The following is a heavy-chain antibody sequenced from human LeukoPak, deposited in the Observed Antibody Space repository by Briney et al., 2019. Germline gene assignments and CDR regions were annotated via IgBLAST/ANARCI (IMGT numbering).Heavy chain of an antibody. CDR3: ARDVAGYYFDY. CDR2: INPNSGGT. V-gene: IGHV1-2*02. CDR1: GYTFTGYY. Sequence: ASVKVSCKASGYTFTGYYMHWVRQAPGQGLEWMGWINPNSGGTNYAQKFQDRVTITRDTSISTAYMEVSRLRSDDTAVYYCARDVAGYYFDYWGQGTLVTVSS. J-gene: IGHJ4*02.